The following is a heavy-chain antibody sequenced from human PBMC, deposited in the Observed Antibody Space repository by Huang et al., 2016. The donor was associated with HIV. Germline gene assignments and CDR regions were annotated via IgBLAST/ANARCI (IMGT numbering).Heavy chain of an antibody. V-gene: IGHV3-21*01. D-gene: IGHD6-13*01. J-gene: IGHJ4*02. CDR1: GFSLASYI. CDR2: IGPSCSFI. CDR3: ARDRGQQLSPFDS. Sequence: EVQLVESGGGVVKPGGSLRLSCAASGFSLASYILYWVRQTPGKWLQWFSAIGPSCSFIDCADSVKGRFSVSGDDAKNSLYLQMSHLSGEDTAVYYCARDRGQQLSPFDSWGQGTLVTVSS.